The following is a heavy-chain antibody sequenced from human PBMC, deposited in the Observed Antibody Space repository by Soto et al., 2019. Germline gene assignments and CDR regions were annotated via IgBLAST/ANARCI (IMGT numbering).Heavy chain of an antibody. CDR2: IWYDGSNK. Sequence: QVQLVESGGGVVQPGRSLRLSFAESGFTFSSYGMHWVRQAPGKGLEWVAVIWYDGSNKYYADSVKGRFTISRDNSKNTLYLQMNSLRAEDTAVYYCASGSYYYYGMDVCGQGTTVTVSS. D-gene: IGHD3-10*01. J-gene: IGHJ6*02. CDR3: ASGSYYYYGMDV. V-gene: IGHV3-33*01. CDR1: GFTFSSYG.